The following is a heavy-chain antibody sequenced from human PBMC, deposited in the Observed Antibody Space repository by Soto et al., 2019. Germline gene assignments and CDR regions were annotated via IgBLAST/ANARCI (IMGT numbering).Heavy chain of an antibody. CDR3: ARSYQLPTLDFDY. CDR1: GVSISSYY. D-gene: IGHD2-2*01. J-gene: IGHJ4*02. CDR2: IYYSGST. V-gene: IGHV4-59*01. Sequence: SETLSLTCDVSGVSISSYYWSWIRQPPGKGLEWIGYIYYSGSTNYNPSLKSRVTISVDTSKNQFSLKLSSVTAADTAVYYCARSYQLPTLDFDYWGQGTLVTVSS.